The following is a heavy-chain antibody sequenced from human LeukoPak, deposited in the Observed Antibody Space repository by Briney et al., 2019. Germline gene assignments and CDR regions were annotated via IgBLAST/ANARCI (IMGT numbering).Heavy chain of an antibody. CDR1: GFIFSNYS. Sequence: GGSLRLSCAASGFIFSNYSMNWVRQAPGKGLEWVSWISSTSNTIYYADSLKARFTISRDTAKNSLDLQMNSLRDEDTAVYYCARPSRSTGPAYWGQGTLVTVSS. D-gene: IGHD2-2*01. V-gene: IGHV3-48*02. CDR3: ARPSRSTGPAY. CDR2: ISSTSNTI. J-gene: IGHJ4*02.